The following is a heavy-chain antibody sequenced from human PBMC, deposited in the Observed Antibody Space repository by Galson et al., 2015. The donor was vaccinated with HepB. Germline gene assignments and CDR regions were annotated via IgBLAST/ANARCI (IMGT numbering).Heavy chain of an antibody. CDR1: PYAFTKYY. D-gene: IGHD2-2*01. CDR3: ARAVVPAAPSDS. J-gene: IGHJ5*01. V-gene: IGHV1-2*02. Sequence: SVKVSCKASPYAFTKYYIHWVRQAPGQGLQWVGWINPNSGRTNYAPSLQDRVTMCRDTSINTVYMDLSSLRSDDSAIYSCARAVVPAAPSDSWGQGTLVIVSS. CDR2: INPNSGRT.